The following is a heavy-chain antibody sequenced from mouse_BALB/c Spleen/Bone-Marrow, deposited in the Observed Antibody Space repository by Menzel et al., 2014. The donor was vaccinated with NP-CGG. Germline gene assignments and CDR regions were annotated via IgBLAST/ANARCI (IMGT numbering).Heavy chain of an antibody. CDR2: IYPGDGDT. J-gene: IGHJ4*01. D-gene: IGHD1-1*01. V-gene: IGHV1-80*01. CDR1: GYSFSNYW. Sequence: VQLQQSGAELVRPGSSVKISCKSSGYSFSNYWMNWMKQRPGQGLERIGQIYPGDGDTNYNGKFKGKATLTADKSSSTAYMQLSSLTSEDSAVYFCASRGDYSYAMDYWGQGTSVTVSS. CDR3: ASRGDYSYAMDY.